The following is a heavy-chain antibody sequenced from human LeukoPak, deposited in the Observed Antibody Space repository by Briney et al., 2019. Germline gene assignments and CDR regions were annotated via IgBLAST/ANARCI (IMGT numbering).Heavy chain of an antibody. CDR1: GYSFTSYW. CDR3: ARVRDYYDSSGYPFDY. V-gene: IGHV5-51*01. CDR2: IYPGDSDT. J-gene: IGHJ4*02. D-gene: IGHD3-22*01. Sequence: GESLKISCNGSGYSFTSYWIGWVRQMPGKGLEWMGIIYPGDSDTRYSPSFQGQVTISADKSISTAYLQWSSLKASDTAMYYCARVRDYYDSSGYPFDYWGQGTLVTVSS.